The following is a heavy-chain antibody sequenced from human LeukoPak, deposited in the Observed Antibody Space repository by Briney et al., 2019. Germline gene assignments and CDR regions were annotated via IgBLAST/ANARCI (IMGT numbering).Heavy chain of an antibody. D-gene: IGHD2-15*01. J-gene: IGHJ6*02. CDR2: ISRDESNK. CDR3: ARVRYCSGGSCYFYNAMDV. Sequence: GGSLRLSCAASGFFVTTYGIHWVRQAPGKGLEWVAVISRDESNKYYGDSVKGRFTISRDNSKNTLYLHMNSLRAEDTAVYYCARVRYCSGGSCYFYNAMDVWGQGTTVTVSS. V-gene: IGHV3-30*03. CDR1: GFFVTTYG.